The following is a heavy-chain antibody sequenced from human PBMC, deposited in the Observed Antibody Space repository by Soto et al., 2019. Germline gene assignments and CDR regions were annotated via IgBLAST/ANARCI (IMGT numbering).Heavy chain of an antibody. CDR3: ARQNYDILTGQLNWFDP. Sequence: SETLSLTCTVSGGSISRSSYYWGWIRQPPGKGLEWIGSIYYSGSSYYNSSLESRVTISVDASKNQFSLRLSSVTAADTAVYYCARQNYDILTGQLNWFDPWGQGTLVTVSS. CDR1: GGSISRSSYY. D-gene: IGHD3-9*01. CDR2: IYYSGSS. J-gene: IGHJ5*02. V-gene: IGHV4-39*01.